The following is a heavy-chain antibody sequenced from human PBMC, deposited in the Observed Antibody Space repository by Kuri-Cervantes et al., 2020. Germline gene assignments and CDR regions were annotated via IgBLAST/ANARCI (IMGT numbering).Heavy chain of an antibody. V-gene: IGHV4-30-4*08. J-gene: IGHJ6*03. D-gene: IGHD3-16*01. CDR2: TSYSGNT. CDR3: AKSEGEGFGYYMDV. Sequence: SETLSLTCNVSGGHITSADHYWNWICQPPGKGLEWIAYTSYSGNTYYTPSLKSRLTISLDTSRSHFSLKLSSVTAADTAVYYCAKSEGEGFGYYMDVWGKGTTVTVSS. CDR1: GGHITSADHY.